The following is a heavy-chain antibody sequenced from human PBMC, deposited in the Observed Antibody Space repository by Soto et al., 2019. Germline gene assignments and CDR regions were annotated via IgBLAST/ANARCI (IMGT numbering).Heavy chain of an antibody. CDR2: IYHSGST. D-gene: IGHD6-19*01. CDR1: GGSISSGGYS. Sequence: QLQLQESGSGLVKPSQTLSLTCAVSGGSISSGGYSWSWIRQPPGKGLEWIGYIYHSGSTYYNPSLKSRVNISVDRSKNQVSRKLSSVTAADTAVYYCARAGGLGAVAADYWGQGTLVTVSS. V-gene: IGHV4-30-2*01. CDR3: ARAGGLGAVAADY. J-gene: IGHJ4*02.